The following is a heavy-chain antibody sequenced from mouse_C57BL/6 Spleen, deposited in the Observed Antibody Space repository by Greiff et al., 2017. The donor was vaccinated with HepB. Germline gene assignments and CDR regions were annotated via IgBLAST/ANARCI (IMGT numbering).Heavy chain of an antibody. Sequence: QVHVKQPGAELVKPGASVKLSCKASGYTFTRYWLPWVKQRPGRGLELIGRLDPNSGGTKYHEKFKIKATLTVDKPSSTSYMQLSSLTSADSAVYYCARCYGSAWFAYWGQGTLVTVSA. CDR3: ARCYGSAWFAY. D-gene: IGHD1-1*01. V-gene: IGHV1-72*01. J-gene: IGHJ3*01. CDR2: LDPNSGGT. CDR1: GYTFTRYW.